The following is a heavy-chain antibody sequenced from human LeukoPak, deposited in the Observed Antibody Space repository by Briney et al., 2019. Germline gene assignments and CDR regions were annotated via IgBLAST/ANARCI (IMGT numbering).Heavy chain of an antibody. CDR3: ARDETWSDYRPYYYYYMDV. CDR1: GGSISSYY. J-gene: IGHJ6*03. Sequence: SETLSLTCTVSGGSISSYYWSWIRQPPGKGLEWIGYIYYSGSTNYNPSLKSRVTISVDTSKNQFSLKLSSVTAADTAVYYCARDETWSDYRPYYYYYMDVWGKGTTVTVSS. CDR2: IYYSGST. D-gene: IGHD3-3*01. V-gene: IGHV4-59*01.